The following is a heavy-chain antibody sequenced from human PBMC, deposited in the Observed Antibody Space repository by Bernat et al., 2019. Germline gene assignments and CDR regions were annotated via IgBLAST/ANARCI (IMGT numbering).Heavy chain of an antibody. CDR3: AREGDLGELSSFFDY. V-gene: IGHV3-7*01. Sequence: VQLVESGGGVVQPGRSLRLSCAASGFTFSSYWMSWVRQAPGKGLEWVANIKQDGSGKNYVESVKGRFTSSRDNAKNSLYLQMNRLGAEDTAVYYCAREGDLGELSSFFDYRGQGTLVTVSS. J-gene: IGHJ4*02. D-gene: IGHD3-16*02. CDR1: GFTFSSYW. CDR2: IKQDGSGK.